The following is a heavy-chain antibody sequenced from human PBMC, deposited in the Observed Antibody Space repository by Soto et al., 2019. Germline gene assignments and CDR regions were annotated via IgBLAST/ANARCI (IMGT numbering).Heavy chain of an antibody. D-gene: IGHD3-3*01. J-gene: IGHJ6*02. CDR3: AKGVLRFLEWLLYDGSYGDYYYYGMDV. CDR1: GFTFSSYA. V-gene: IGHV3-23*01. CDR2: ISGSGGST. Sequence: GGSLRLSCAASGFTFSSYAMSWVRQAPGKGLEWVSAISGSGGSTYYADSVKGRFTISRDNSKNTLYLQMNSLRAEDTAVYYCAKGVLRFLEWLLYDGSYGDYYYYGMDVWGQGTTVTVSS.